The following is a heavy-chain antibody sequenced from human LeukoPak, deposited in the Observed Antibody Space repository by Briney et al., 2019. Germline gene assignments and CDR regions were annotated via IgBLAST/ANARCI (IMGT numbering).Heavy chain of an antibody. CDR3: VRGSSGWKGGDY. D-gene: IGHD6-19*01. Sequence: GGSLRLSCAASGVTFSSHWMKWVRQAPGKGPEWVATIKYDGSEKYYVDSVKGLFTISRDNAKNSLYLQTDSLRVEDTAVYYCVRGSSGWKGGDYWGQGTLVTVSS. CDR2: IKYDGSEK. CDR1: GVTFSSHW. J-gene: IGHJ4*02. V-gene: IGHV3-7*01.